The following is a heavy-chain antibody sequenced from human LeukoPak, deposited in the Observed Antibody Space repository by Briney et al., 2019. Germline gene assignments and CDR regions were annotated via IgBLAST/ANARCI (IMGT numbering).Heavy chain of an antibody. CDR1: GYTFTGYY. V-gene: IGHV1-2*02. J-gene: IGHJ5*02. D-gene: IGHD1-26*01. CDR2: INPNNGGT. CDR3: ARGGVNNWFDP. Sequence: GASVKVSCKASGYTFTGYYMHWVRQAPGQGLEWMGWINPNNGGTNYAQKFQGRVTMTRDTSINTAYMELSRLRSDDTAVYYCARGGVNNWFDPWGQGTLVTVSS.